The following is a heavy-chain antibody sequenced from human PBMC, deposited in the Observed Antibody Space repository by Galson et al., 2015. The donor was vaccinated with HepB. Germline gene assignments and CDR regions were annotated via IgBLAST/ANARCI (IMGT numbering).Heavy chain of an antibody. CDR3: ASPLNYDILTGYYT. CDR1: GYSISSGYY. D-gene: IGHD3-9*01. J-gene: IGHJ5*02. CDR2: IYHSGST. V-gene: IGHV4-38-2*02. Sequence: LSLTCTVSGYSISSGYYWGWIRQPPGKGLEWIGSIYHSGSTYYNPSLKSRVTISVDTSKNQFSLKLSSVTAADTAVYYCASPLNYDILTGYYTWGQGTLVTVSS.